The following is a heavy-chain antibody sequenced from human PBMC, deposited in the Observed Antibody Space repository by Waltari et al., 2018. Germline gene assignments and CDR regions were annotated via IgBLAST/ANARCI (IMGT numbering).Heavy chain of an antibody. Sequence: QVQLVESGGGVVQPGRSLRLSCAASGFTFSSYGMHWVRQAPGKGLEWVAVISYDGSNKYDADSVKGRFTISRDNSKNTLYLQMNSLRAEDTAVYYCAKTSSSWKPFDYWGQGTLVTVSS. D-gene: IGHD6-13*01. CDR1: GFTFSSYG. V-gene: IGHV3-30*18. CDR2: ISYDGSNK. J-gene: IGHJ4*02. CDR3: AKTSSSWKPFDY.